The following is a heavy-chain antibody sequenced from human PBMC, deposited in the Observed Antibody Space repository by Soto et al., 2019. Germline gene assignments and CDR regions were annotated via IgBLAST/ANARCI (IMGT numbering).Heavy chain of an antibody. V-gene: IGHV1-69*17. D-gene: IGHD5-12*01. J-gene: IGHJ4*02. CDR3: AILTPITGVY. CDR1: GGSFSTYT. CDR2: IIPMFGII. Sequence: QVLLVQSGAEVKKPGSSVKVSCKVSGGSFSTYTLTWVRQAPGQGLEWMGGIIPMFGIINYAQKFQGRVTITAHRSTTTAYMELISLRSADTAVYYCAILTPITGVYWGQGAQVTVSS.